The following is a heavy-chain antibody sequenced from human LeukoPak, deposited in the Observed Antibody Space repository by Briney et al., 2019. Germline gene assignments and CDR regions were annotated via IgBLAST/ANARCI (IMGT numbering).Heavy chain of an antibody. CDR1: GFTFSSYA. J-gene: IGHJ5*02. CDR2: ISGTGGST. V-gene: IGHV3-23*01. CDR3: AKVGYDYVWGSYRFTT. Sequence: GGSLRLSCAASGFTFSSYAMSWVRQAPGKGLEWVSAISGTGGSTYYADSVKGRFTISRDNSKNTLYLQMNSLRAEDTAVYYCAKVGYDYVWGSYRFTTWGQGTLVTVSS. D-gene: IGHD3-16*02.